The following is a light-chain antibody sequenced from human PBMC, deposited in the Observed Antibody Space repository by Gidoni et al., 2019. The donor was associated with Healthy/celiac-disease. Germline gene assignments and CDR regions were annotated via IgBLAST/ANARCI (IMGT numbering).Light chain of an antibody. CDR2: DVR. CDR1: SSDVGGSNY. CDR3: SSYTSSSTLGV. V-gene: IGLV2-14*03. Sequence: QSALTQPAPVFGSPGPSITLSCTGISSDVGGSNYVSRYQQHPGKAPKLMIYDVRNRPSGVSNRFSGSKSGNTASLTISGLQAEDEADYYCSSYTSSSTLGVFGTGTKVTVL. J-gene: IGLJ1*01.